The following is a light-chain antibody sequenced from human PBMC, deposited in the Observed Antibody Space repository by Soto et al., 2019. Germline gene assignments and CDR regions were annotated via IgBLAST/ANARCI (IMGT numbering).Light chain of an antibody. J-gene: IGKJ3*01. CDR2: GAS. CDR3: QQYGSSTGIFT. V-gene: IGKV3-20*01. CDR1: QSVSSSY. Sequence: EIVLTQSPGTLSLSPGERATLSCRASQSVSSSYLAWYQLKPGQAPRLLIYGASSRATGIPDRFSGSGSGTDFTLTISRLEPEDFAVYYCQQYGSSTGIFTFGPGTKVDIK.